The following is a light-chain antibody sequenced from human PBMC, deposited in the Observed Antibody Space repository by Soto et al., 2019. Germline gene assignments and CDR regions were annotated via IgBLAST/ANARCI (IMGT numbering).Light chain of an antibody. J-gene: IGLJ1*01. CDR3: TSYTRDTDLV. CDR1: SSDVGTYNY. V-gene: IGLV2-14*01. Sequence: SALTQPASGSGSPGQSITISCTGTSSDVGTYNYVSWYQHHPGKAPKLIIYEVSNRPSGVSNRFSGSKSGSTASLTISGIQAEDEADYHCTSYTRDTDLVFGTGTKVTVL. CDR2: EVS.